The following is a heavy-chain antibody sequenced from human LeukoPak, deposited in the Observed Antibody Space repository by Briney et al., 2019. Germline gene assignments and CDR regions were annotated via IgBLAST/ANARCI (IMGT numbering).Heavy chain of an antibody. CDR1: GYTFTSYG. Sequence: VKVSCKASGYTFTSYGISWVRQAPGQGLEWMGWVSAYNGNTNYAQKLQGRVTMTTDTSTSTAYMELRSLRSDDTAVYYCARPGGDLEWLSLDYWGQGTLVTVSS. D-gene: IGHD3-3*01. V-gene: IGHV1-18*01. J-gene: IGHJ4*02. CDR3: ARPGGDLEWLSLDY. CDR2: VSAYNGNT.